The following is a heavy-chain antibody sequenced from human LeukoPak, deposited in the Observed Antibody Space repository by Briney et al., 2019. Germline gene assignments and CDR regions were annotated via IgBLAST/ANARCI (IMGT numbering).Heavy chain of an antibody. J-gene: IGHJ4*02. CDR1: GFTLSSNE. D-gene: IGHD3-10*01. V-gene: IGHV3-48*03. CDR2: ISSSGSTI. Sequence: GGSLRLSCAASGFTLSSNEMNWVRQAPGKGLEWVSYISSSGSTIYYADSVKGRFTISRDNSKNTLYLQMNSLRAEDTAVYYCAKDFGYYYGSGSYYNEHYFDYWGQGTLVTVSS. CDR3: AKDFGYYYGSGSYYNEHYFDY.